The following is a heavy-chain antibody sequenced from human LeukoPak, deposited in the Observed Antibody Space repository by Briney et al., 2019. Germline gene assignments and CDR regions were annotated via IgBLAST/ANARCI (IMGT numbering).Heavy chain of an antibody. V-gene: IGHV1-2*04. J-gene: IGHJ1*01. CDR1: GYTLTELS. D-gene: IGHD4-17*01. CDR3: ARDPDYGDNEYFQH. Sequence: ASVKVSCKVSGYTLTELSMHWVRQAPGQGLEWMGWINPNSGGTNYAQKFQGWVTMTRDTSISTAYMELSRLRSDDTAVYYCARDPDYGDNEYFQHWGQGTLVTISS. CDR2: INPNSGGT.